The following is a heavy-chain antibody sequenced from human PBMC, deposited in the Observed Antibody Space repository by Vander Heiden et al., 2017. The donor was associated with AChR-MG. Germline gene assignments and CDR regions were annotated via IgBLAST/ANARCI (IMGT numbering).Heavy chain of an antibody. V-gene: IGHV4-31*03. CDR1: RRPMSRDGNY. J-gene: IGHJ4*02. CDR2: SYYGGST. Sequence: QVQLQESGPGLAKPSPTLSLSSPVPRRPMSRDGNYWSWVGQRPGKGLEWIRYSYYGGSTYYNPSLKSRVTISVDTSKNQFSLKLSSVTAADTAVYCGAGGGSSSLVHYWGQGTLVTVSS. CDR3: AGGGSSSLVHY. D-gene: IGHD6-6*01.